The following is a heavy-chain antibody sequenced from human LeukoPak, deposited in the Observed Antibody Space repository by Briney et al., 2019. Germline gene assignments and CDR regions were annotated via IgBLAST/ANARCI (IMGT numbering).Heavy chain of an antibody. J-gene: IGHJ4*02. D-gene: IGHD3-3*01. CDR1: GFIFRNYG. CDR3: ARDERLLSFLK. V-gene: IGHV3-23*01. CDR2: ITGSGGST. Sequence: GGSLRLSCAASGFIFRNYGMNWVRQAPGKGLEWVSGITGSGGSTYYADSVKGRFTISRDNSKNTLYLQMNSLRAEDTAIYYCARDERLLSFLKWGQGTLVTVSS.